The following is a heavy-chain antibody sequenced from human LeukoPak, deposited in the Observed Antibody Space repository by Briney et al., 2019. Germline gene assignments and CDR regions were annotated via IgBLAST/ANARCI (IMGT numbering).Heavy chain of an antibody. CDR3: ARVVLGSHFDY. D-gene: IGHD3-10*01. V-gene: IGHV4-59*01. J-gene: IGHJ4*02. Sequence: PSETLSLTCTVSGGSISSYYWSWIRQPPGKGLEWIGYIYYSGSTSYNPSLKSRVTISVDTSKNQFSLKLSSVTAADTAVYYCARVVLGSHFDYWGQGTLVTVSS. CDR1: GGSISSYY. CDR2: IYYSGST.